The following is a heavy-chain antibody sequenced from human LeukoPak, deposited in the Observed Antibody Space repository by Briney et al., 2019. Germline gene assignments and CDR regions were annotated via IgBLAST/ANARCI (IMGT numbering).Heavy chain of an antibody. Sequence: ASVKVSCKASGGTFSSYAISWVRQAPGQGLEWMGWISGNNDNPNYGQKFQGRLTVTTDSSTNTAYMELRNLRSDDTAVYCCARDGTSTDDYWGQGTLVTVSS. D-gene: IGHD2-2*01. CDR2: ISGNNDNP. V-gene: IGHV1-18*01. J-gene: IGHJ4*02. CDR1: GGTFSSYA. CDR3: ARDGTSTDDY.